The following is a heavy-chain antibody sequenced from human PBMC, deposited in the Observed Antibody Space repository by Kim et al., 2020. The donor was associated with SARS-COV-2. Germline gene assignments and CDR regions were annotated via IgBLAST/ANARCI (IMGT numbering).Heavy chain of an antibody. CDR3: ARSWSYYGSGSPVYYFDY. V-gene: IGHV1-46*01. CDR1: GYTFTSYY. J-gene: IGHJ4*02. Sequence: ASVKVSCKASGYTFTSYYMHWVRQAPGQGLEWMGIINPSGGSTSYAQKFQGRVTMTRDTSTSTVYMELSSLRSEDTAVYYCARSWSYYGSGSPVYYFDYWGQGTLVTVSS. CDR2: INPSGGST. D-gene: IGHD3-10*01.